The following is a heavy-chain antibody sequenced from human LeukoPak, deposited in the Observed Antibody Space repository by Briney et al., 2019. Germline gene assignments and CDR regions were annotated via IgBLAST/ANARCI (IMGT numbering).Heavy chain of an antibody. CDR1: GFTFSSYA. V-gene: IGHV3-23*01. Sequence: PGGSLRLSCAASGFTFSSYAMSWVRQAPGKGLEWVSAMSGSGGNTYYADSVKGRFTISRDNSKNTLCLRMDSLRAEDTAVYYCAKSRLSGWINPPGYFDYCGQGTLVTVST. CDR2: MSGSGGNT. D-gene: IGHD6-19*01. J-gene: IGHJ4*02. CDR3: AKSRLSGWINPPGYFDY.